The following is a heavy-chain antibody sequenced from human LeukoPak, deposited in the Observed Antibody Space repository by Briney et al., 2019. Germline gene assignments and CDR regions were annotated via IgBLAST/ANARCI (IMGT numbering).Heavy chain of an antibody. CDR3: ARGDGRGYSYGYHS. V-gene: IGHV1-69*06. J-gene: IGHJ1*01. CDR2: IIPMYGTP. D-gene: IGHD5-18*01. Sequence: VASVKVSCKASGGTLNSNGITWVRQAPGQGLEWMGGIIPMYGTPNYAQKFQGRVTITADKSTSTVYMVLSNLRSEDSAVYYCARGDGRGYSYGYHSWGQGTLVTVSS. CDR1: GGTLNSNG.